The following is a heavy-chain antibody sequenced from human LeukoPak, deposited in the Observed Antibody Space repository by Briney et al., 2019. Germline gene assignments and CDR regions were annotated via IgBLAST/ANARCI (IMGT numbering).Heavy chain of an antibody. J-gene: IGHJ4*02. CDR1: GFTFSRYA. Sequence: GGSLRLSCSASGFTFSRYAMRWVRQAPGKGLEYVSSINDNRGRTHYADSVKGRFSISRDNSKNTLHLQMSSLRAEDTALYYCVKDVGGSYAFDYWGKGILVTVAS. V-gene: IGHV3-64D*09. CDR3: VKDVGGSYAFDY. D-gene: IGHD1-26*01. CDR2: INDNRGRT.